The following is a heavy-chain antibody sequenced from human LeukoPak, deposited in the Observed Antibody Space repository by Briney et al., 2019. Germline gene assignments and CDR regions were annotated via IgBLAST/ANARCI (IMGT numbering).Heavy chain of an antibody. CDR1: GFTFEDYG. CDR2: INWNGGST. CDR3: ARGGGDSSSWSRPLYYFDY. J-gene: IGHJ4*02. V-gene: IGHV3-20*04. Sequence: PGGSLRLSCEASGFTFEDYGMSWVRQVPGKGLEWVSGINWNGGSTGYVDSVKGRFTISRDNAKNSLYLQMNSLRAEDTAVYYCARGGGDSSSWSRPLYYFDYWGQGTLVTVSS. D-gene: IGHD6-13*01.